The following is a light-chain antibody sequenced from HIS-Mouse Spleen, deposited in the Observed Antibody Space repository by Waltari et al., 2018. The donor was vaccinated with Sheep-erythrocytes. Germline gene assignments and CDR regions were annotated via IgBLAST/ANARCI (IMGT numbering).Light chain of an antibody. CDR3: QQLT. CDR2: DAS. Sequence: EIVLTQSPATPSLSPGERATLSCRASQSVSSYLAWYQQKPGQAPRLLIYDASNRATGIPARFSGSGSGTDFTLTISSLEPEDFAVYYCQQLTFGGGTKVEIK. V-gene: IGKV3-11*01. CDR1: QSVSSY. J-gene: IGKJ4*01.